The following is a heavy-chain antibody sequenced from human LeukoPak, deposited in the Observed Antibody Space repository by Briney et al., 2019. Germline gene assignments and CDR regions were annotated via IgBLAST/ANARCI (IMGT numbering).Heavy chain of an antibody. J-gene: IGHJ4*02. V-gene: IGHV3-23*01. CDR3: AKVDGAQMGTRCAFDY. Sequence: PGGSLRLSCAASGFTFRHYAMRWVRQAPGKGLEWVSVIIASDGSTHHVDSVKGRFTISRDNSKNTLYLQMHSLRAEDTAVYYCAKVDGAQMGTRCAFDYWGQGTLVTVSS. CDR1: GFTFRHYA. CDR2: IIASDGST. D-gene: IGHD5-24*01.